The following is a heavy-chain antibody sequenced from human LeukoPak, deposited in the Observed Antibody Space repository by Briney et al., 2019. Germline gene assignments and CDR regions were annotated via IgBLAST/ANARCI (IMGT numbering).Heavy chain of an antibody. CDR1: GYTFTSYG. CDR3: ARDGGGSYFLSYNWFDA. Sequence: ASVTVSCKASGYTFTSYGISWVRQAPGQGLEWMGWISAYNGNTNYAQKPQGRVTMTTDTSTSTAYMELRSLRSDDTAVYYCARDGGGSYFLSYNWFDAWGQGTLVTVSA. V-gene: IGHV1-18*01. CDR2: ISAYNGNT. D-gene: IGHD1-26*01. J-gene: IGHJ5*02.